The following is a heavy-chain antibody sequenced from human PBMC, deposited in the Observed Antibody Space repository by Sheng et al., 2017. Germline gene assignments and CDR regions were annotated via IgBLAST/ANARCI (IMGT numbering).Heavy chain of an antibody. V-gene: IGHV4-34*01. CDR1: GGSFSGYY. CDR3: ARGSRRSSSWYGWFDP. D-gene: IGHD6-13*01. J-gene: IGHJ5*02. CDR2: INHSGST. Sequence: QVQLQQWGAGLLKPSETLSLTCAVYGGSFSGYYWSWIRQPPGKGLEWIGEINHSGSTNYNPSLKSRVTISVDTSKNQFSLKLSSVTAADTAVYYCARGSRRSSSWYGWFDPWGQGTLVTVSS.